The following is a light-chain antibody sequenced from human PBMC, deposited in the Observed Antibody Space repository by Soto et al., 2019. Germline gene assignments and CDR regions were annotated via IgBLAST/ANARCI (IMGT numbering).Light chain of an antibody. J-gene: IGLJ1*01. CDR1: SSDVGTYKY. V-gene: IGLV2-14*01. CDR3: SSYASSSTYV. CDR2: EVS. Sequence: QSALTQPASVSGSPGQSITISCTGTSSDVGTYKYVSWYQQYPGKAPKLMIYEVSNRPSGVSDRFSGSKSDNTASLSISGLQAEDEADYYCSSYASSSTYVFGTGTKLTVL.